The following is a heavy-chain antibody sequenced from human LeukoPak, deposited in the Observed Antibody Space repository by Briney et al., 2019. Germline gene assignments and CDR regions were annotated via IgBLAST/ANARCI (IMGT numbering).Heavy chain of an antibody. V-gene: IGHV1-69*05. Sequence: SVKVSCKASGGTFSSYAISWVRQAPGQGLEWMGGIIPIFGTANYAQKFQGRVTITTDESTSTAYMELSSLRSEDTAVYYCAREPYSSSWSYNWFDPWGQGTLATVSS. J-gene: IGHJ5*02. CDR3: AREPYSSSWSYNWFDP. D-gene: IGHD6-13*01. CDR2: IIPIFGTA. CDR1: GGTFSSYA.